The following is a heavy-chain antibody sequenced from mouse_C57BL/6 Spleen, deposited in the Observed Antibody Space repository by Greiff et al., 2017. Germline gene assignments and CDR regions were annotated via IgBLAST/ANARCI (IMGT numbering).Heavy chain of an antibody. V-gene: IGHV14-2*01. D-gene: IGHD2-5*01. CDR3: ARSNSNYVNWFAY. CDR1: GFNIKDYY. CDR2: IDPEDGET. J-gene: IGHJ3*01. Sequence: VQLQQSGAELVKPGASVKLSCTASGFNIKDYYMHWVKQRTEQGLEWIGRIDPEDGETKYAPKFQGKATITTDTSSKPAYLQLSSLTSEDTAVYYCARSNSNYVNWFAYWGQGALGTVSA.